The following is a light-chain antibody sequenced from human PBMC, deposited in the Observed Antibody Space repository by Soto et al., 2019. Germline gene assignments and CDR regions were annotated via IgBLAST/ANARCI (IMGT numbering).Light chain of an antibody. CDR3: QKYDSASSPT. V-gene: IGKV1-27*01. J-gene: IGKJ4*01. CDR2: AAS. CDR1: QGISSC. Sequence: DIQMTQSPSSLSASVGDRVTVTCRASQGISSCLAWYQQKPGKVPKLLIFAASTLQPGVPSRFSGSGSGTDFTLTIRSLQPEDVATYYCQKYDSASSPTFGGGTKVEIK.